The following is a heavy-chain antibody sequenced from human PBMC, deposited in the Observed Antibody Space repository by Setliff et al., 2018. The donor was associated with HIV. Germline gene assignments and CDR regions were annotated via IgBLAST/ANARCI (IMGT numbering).Heavy chain of an antibody. D-gene: IGHD3-3*01. CDR1: RFSFRSYC. Sequence: PGGSLRLSCAASRFSFRSYCMSWVRQAPGKGLEWVSGISWNSGSIGYADSVKGRFTISRDNSKNTLYLQMNSLRAEDTAVYYCARDWAFWSGYSPSHYMDVWGKGTTVTVSS. J-gene: IGHJ6*03. CDR2: ISWNSGSI. CDR3: ARDWAFWSGYSPSHYMDV. V-gene: IGHV3-23*01.